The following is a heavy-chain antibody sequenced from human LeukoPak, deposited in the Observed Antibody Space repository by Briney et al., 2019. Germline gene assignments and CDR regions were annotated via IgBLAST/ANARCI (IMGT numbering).Heavy chain of an antibody. V-gene: IGHV1-46*01. J-gene: IGHJ6*02. CDR1: GYTFTGYY. Sequence: ASVKVSCKASGYTFTGYYMHWVRQAPGQGLEWMGRIIPILGIANYAQKFQDRVTMTRDTSTSTVYMELSSLKSEDTAVYYCAREDVVLVDAVRYYYYGMDVWGQGTTVTVSS. D-gene: IGHD2-8*01. CDR3: AREDVVLVDAVRYYYYGMDV. CDR2: IIPILGIA.